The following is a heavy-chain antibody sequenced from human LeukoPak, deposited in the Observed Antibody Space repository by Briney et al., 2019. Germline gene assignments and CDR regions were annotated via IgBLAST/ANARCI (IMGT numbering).Heavy chain of an antibody. J-gene: IGHJ4*02. V-gene: IGHV1-69*05. D-gene: IGHD3-22*01. Sequence: SVKVSCKASGGTFSSYAISWVRQAPGQGLEWMGRIIPIFGTANYAQKFQGSVTITTDESTSTAYMELSSLRSEDTAVYYCARVGYYDSSGYPYYFDYWGQGTLVTVSS. CDR3: ARVGYYDSSGYPYYFDY. CDR1: GGTFSSYA. CDR2: IIPIFGTA.